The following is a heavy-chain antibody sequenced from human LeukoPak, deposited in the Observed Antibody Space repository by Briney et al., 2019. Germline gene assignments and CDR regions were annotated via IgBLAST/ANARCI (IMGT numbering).Heavy chain of an antibody. J-gene: IGHJ4*02. D-gene: IGHD5-24*01. CDR1: GFTFSSYG. CDR3: ARVGQGGYNSDY. V-gene: IGHV3-33*01. Sequence: GGSLRLSCAASGFTFSSYGMHWVRQAPGKGLEWVAIIWYDGSNKYHADSVKGRFTISRDNSKNTLYLQMNSLRADDTAVYYCARVGQGGYNSDYWGQGTLVTVSS. CDR2: IWYDGSNK.